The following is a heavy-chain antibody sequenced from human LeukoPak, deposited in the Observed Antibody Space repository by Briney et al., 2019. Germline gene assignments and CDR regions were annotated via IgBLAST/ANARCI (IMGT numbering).Heavy chain of an antibody. CDR3: AKGASSERGMIVVVITSYFDY. J-gene: IGHJ4*02. CDR1: GFTFSSYA. Sequence: GGSLRLSCAASGFTFSSYAMSWVRQAPGKGLEWVSAISGRGGSTYYADSVKGRFTISRDNSKNTLYLQMNSLRAEDTAVYYCAKGASSERGMIVVVITSYFDYWGQGTLVTVSS. D-gene: IGHD3-22*01. V-gene: IGHV3-23*01. CDR2: ISGRGGST.